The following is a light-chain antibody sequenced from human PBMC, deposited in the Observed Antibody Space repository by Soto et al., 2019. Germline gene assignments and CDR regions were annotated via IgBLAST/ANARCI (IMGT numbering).Light chain of an antibody. CDR2: EVS. CDR1: SRKVGACDY. Sequence: ASGSSVPGGAISISIPRTSRKVGACDYVSWYRESPDKAHKLMIYEVSNRPSGVCNRFSGSKSVNTPTLTISGLQADDEADYYCSSYTTSSTRVFGTGTKVTGL. CDR3: SSYTTSSTRV. J-gene: IGLJ1*01. V-gene: IGLV2-14*03.